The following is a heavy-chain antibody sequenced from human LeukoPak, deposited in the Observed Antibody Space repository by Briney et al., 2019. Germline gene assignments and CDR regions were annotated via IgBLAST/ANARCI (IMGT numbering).Heavy chain of an antibody. CDR1: GFTFSSYS. D-gene: IGHD6-13*01. V-gene: IGHV3-21*01. J-gene: IGHJ4*02. Sequence: GGSLRLSCATSGFTFSSYSMNWVRQAPGKGLEWVSSISSSSSYIYYADSVKGRFTISRDNAKNSLYLQMNSLRAEDTAVYYCARVAGEYYFDYWGQGTLVTASS. CDR3: ARVAGEYYFDY. CDR2: ISSSSSYI.